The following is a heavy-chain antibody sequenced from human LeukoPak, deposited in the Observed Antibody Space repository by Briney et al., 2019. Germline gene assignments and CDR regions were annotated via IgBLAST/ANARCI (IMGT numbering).Heavy chain of an antibody. D-gene: IGHD5-12*01. Sequence: GGSLRLSCAASGVTFSSYEMNWVRQAPGKGLEWVSYISSSGSTIYYADSVKGRFTISRDNAKNSLYLQMNSLRAEDTAVYYCASWLRYYYYGMDVWGKGTTVTVSS. V-gene: IGHV3-48*03. J-gene: IGHJ6*04. CDR2: ISSSGSTI. CDR3: ASWLRYYYYGMDV. CDR1: GVTFSSYE.